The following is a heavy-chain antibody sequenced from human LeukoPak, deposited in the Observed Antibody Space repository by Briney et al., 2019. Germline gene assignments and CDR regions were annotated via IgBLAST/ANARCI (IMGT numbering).Heavy chain of an antibody. Sequence: GGSLRLSCAASGFTFSDNDMTWVRQAPGKGLKWVSSIYSAGATHYAESVKGRFTISRDNSKNTLYLQMNSLRAEDMAVYYCARIEWERLGRAFDIWGQGTMVTVSS. D-gene: IGHD1-26*01. V-gene: IGHV3-53*01. CDR3: ARIEWERLGRAFDI. J-gene: IGHJ3*02. CDR2: IYSAGAT. CDR1: GFTFSDND.